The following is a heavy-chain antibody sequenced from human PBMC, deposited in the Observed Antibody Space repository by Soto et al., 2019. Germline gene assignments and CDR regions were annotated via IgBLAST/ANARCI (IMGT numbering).Heavy chain of an antibody. CDR1: GFTFSSYA. CDR3: ARDRKIFGVGTYHPPRAACSYYYMDV. D-gene: IGHD3-3*01. J-gene: IGHJ6*03. Sequence: EVQLVESGGGLVQPGGSLRLSCAASGFTFSSYAMHWVRQAPGKGLEYVSAISSNGCSTYYANSVKGRFTISRDNSKNTLYLQMGSLRAEDMAVYYCARDRKIFGVGTYHPPRAACSYYYMDVWGKGTTVTVSS. CDR2: ISSNGCST. V-gene: IGHV3-64*01.